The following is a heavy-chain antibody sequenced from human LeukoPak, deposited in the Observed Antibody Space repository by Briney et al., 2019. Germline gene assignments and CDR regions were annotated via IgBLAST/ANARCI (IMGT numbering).Heavy chain of an antibody. CDR2: IYYSGST. Sequence: SETLSLXCTVSGGSISSYYWSWIRQPPGKGLEWIGYIYYSGSTNYNPPPQESSHHISRHVQDQFSLKLSSVTAADTAVYYCASMQRSGYYLYWGQGTPVTVSS. J-gene: IGHJ4*02. CDR3: ASMQRSGYYLY. CDR1: GGSISSYY. D-gene: IGHD3-22*01. V-gene: IGHV4-59*01.